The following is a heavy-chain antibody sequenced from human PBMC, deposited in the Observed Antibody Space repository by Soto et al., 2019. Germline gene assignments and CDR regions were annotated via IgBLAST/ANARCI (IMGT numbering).Heavy chain of an antibody. Sequence: GGSLRLSCAASGFTFDDYAMHWVRQAPGKGLEWVSGISWNSGSIGYADSVKGRFTISRDNAKNSLYLQMNSLRAEDTALYYCAKDIGYVVTPGSYYFDYWGQGTLVTVSS. D-gene: IGHD2-21*02. CDR3: AKDIGYVVTPGSYYFDY. CDR2: ISWNSGSI. J-gene: IGHJ4*02. CDR1: GFTFDDYA. V-gene: IGHV3-9*01.